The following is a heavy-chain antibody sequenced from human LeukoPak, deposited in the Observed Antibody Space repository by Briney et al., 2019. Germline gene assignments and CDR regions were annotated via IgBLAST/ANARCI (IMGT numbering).Heavy chain of an antibody. CDR3: ARGRERSSGSYGVNY. D-gene: IGHD1-26*01. CDR1: GYSISSGYY. J-gene: IGHJ4*02. V-gene: IGHV4-38-2*02. Sequence: SETLSLTCTVSGYSISSGYYWGWIRQPPGKGLEWIGSIYHSGSTYYNPSLKSRVTISVDTSKNQFSLKLSSVTAADTAVYYCARGRERSSGSYGVNYWSQGTLVTVSS. CDR2: IYHSGST.